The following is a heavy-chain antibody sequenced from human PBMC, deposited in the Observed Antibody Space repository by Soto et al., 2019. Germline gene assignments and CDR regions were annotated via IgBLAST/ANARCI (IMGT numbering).Heavy chain of an antibody. V-gene: IGHV3-7*01. CDR3: TRSHAMFYDILTSDRPLWYFDL. CDR2: IRQDGSEK. D-gene: IGHD3-9*01. CDR1: GFTFSSYW. Sequence: EVQLVESGGGLVQPGGSRRLSCVDSGFTFSSYWMSWVRQAPGKGLEWVASIRQDGSEKYYVDSVKGRFTISRDNAQNSLYLQMHSLRADDTAVYYCTRSHAMFYDILTSDRPLWYFDLWGRGTLVTVSS. J-gene: IGHJ2*01.